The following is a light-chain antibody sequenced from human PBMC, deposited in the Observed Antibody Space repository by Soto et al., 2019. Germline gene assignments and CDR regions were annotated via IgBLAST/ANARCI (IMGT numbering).Light chain of an antibody. J-gene: IGLJ1*01. Sequence: QSVLTQPASVSGSPGQSITISCTGTSSDVGVYNYVSWYQQHPGKAPKLMIYDVSNRPSGVSNRFSGSKSGNTASLTISGLQAEDEADYYCSSYTSSSTLEGYVFGTGTKVTVL. CDR2: DVS. V-gene: IGLV2-14*01. CDR3: SSYTSSSTLEGYV. CDR1: SSDVGVYNY.